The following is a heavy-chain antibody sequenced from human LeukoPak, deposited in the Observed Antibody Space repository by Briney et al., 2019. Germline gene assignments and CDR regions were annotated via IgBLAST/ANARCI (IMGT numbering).Heavy chain of an antibody. D-gene: IGHD6-13*01. J-gene: IGHJ4*02. CDR3: LIAGSSSRYYFDY. CDR1: GGTFNSSG. Sequence: GASVKVSCKASGGTFNSSGISWVRQAPGQGLEWMGGIISFFGAAHYIQKFQGRLTITADESTSTAYMELSSLTSEDTAVYYCLIAGSSSRYYFDYWGQGTLVTVSS. V-gene: IGHV1-69*13. CDR2: IISFFGAA.